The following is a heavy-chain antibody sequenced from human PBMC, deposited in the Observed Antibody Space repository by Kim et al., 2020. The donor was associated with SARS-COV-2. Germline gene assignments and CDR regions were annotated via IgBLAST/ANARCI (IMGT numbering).Heavy chain of an antibody. D-gene: IGHD3-10*01. J-gene: IGHJ4*02. Sequence: GGSLRLSCAASGFTFSDFAIHWVRQAPGKGLEWLAIISSDGTNKYYADSVRGRFAISRDNSKNTVYLQMNSLRSEATAVYYCTRENYFGSGSGDYFECWGQGTLVTVSS. V-gene: IGHV3-30*09. CDR1: GFTFSDFA. CDR3: TRENYFGSGSGDYFEC. CDR2: ISSDGTNK.